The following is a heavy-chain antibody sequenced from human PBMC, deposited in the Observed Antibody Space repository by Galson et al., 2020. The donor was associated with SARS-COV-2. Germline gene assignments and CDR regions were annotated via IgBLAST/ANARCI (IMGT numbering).Heavy chain of an antibody. CDR3: ASLWFDP. Sequence: TGWSLRLSCAATGFSSGRYEMNWVRHAPGQGLDWVSYINRGGTTTYYADSVKGRFTISRDNAKYSLFLQMNSLRADDTAVYYCASLWFDPWGQGTLVTVSS. CDR1: GFSSGRYE. V-gene: IGHV3-48*03. J-gene: IGHJ5*02. CDR2: INRGGTTT.